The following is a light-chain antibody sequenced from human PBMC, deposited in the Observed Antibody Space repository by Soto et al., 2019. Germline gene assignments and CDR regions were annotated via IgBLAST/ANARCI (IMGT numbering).Light chain of an antibody. CDR1: SSDVGGYNY. Sequence: QSVLTQPASVSGSPGQSITISCTGTSSDVGGYNYVSWVQHHPGKAPKLIISEVSYRPSGVSNRFSGSKSGDTASQTISGLQAEDEADYYCSSFTNTITRYAFGTGTKVTVL. J-gene: IGLJ1*01. CDR3: SSFTNTITRYA. CDR2: EVS. V-gene: IGLV2-14*01.